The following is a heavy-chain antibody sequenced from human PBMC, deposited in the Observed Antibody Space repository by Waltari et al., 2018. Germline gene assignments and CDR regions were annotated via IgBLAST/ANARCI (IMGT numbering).Heavy chain of an antibody. J-gene: IGHJ4*02. CDR1: GFTFSSYG. CDR2: IWYDGSNK. Sequence: QVQLVESGGGVVQPGRSLRLSCAASGFTFSSYGMHWVRRAPGKGLEGVAVIWYDGSNKYYADSVKGRFTISRDNSKNTLYLQMNSLRAEDTAVYYCARDLSYGYGWVDYWGQGTLVTVSS. V-gene: IGHV3-33*01. CDR3: ARDLSYGYGWVDY. D-gene: IGHD5-18*01.